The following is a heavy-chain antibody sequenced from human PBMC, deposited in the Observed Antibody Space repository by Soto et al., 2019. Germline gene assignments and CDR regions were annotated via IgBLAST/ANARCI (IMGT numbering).Heavy chain of an antibody. Sequence: SGGSLRLSCAASGFTFSSYAMSWVRQAPGKGLEWVSYISSSSSTIYYADSVKGRFTISRDNAKNSLYLQMNSLRDEDTAVYYCARANVDIVATNHYGMDVWGQGTTVTVSS. CDR3: ARANVDIVATNHYGMDV. V-gene: IGHV3-48*02. J-gene: IGHJ6*02. CDR1: GFTFSSYA. CDR2: ISSSSSTI. D-gene: IGHD5-12*01.